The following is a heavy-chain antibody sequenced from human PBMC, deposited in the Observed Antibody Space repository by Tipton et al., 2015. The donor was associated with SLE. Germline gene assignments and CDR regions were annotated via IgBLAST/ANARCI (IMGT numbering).Heavy chain of an antibody. D-gene: IGHD4-23*01. V-gene: IGHV4-59*12. CDR1: GGSISSYY. CDR3: AREGYGGKNGDV. CDR2: IYYSGST. Sequence: TLSLTCTVSGGSISSYYWSWIRQPPGKGLEWIGYIYYSGSTYYNPSPKSRITISIDTSKNHFSLKLSSVTAADTAVYYCAREGYGGKNGDVWGKGTTVTVSS. J-gene: IGHJ6*04.